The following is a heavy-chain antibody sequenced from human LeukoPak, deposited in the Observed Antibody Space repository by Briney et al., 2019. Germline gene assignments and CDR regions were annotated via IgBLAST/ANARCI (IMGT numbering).Heavy chain of an antibody. CDR3: CSSGHYYYYMDV. CDR2: ISYDGGNK. CDR1: AFTFGTFG. D-gene: IGHD6-6*01. Sequence: GRSLRLSCPPSAFTFGTFGMHWVRQVQGKGLEWVAVISYDGGNKYYAGSVKGRFCISRDNSKNTLYLQMNSLRAEDTAVYYCCSSGHYYYYMDVWGKGTTVTISS. V-gene: IGHV3-30*03. J-gene: IGHJ6*03.